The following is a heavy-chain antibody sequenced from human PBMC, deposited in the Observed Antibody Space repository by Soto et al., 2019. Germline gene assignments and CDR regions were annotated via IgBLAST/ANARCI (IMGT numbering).Heavy chain of an antibody. V-gene: IGHV3-13*01. Sequence: EVQLVESGGGLVQHGGSLRLSCAASGFTFSSYYMQWVRQATGKGLEWVSAIGTAGDTYYPGSVKGRFTISRENAKNALCLHMSSRRAGDTAVYYCAVSNIGNAFDIWGQGTMVTVSS. D-gene: IGHD3-16*02. CDR3: AVSNIGNAFDI. CDR1: GFTFSSYY. CDR2: IGTAGDT. J-gene: IGHJ3*02.